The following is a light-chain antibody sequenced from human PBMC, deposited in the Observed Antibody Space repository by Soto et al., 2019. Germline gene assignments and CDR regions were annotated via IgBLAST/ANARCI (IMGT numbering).Light chain of an antibody. CDR2: EVS. V-gene: IGLV2-14*01. CDR1: SSDVGGYNY. Sequence: QSALTQPASMSGSPGQSITISCTGTSSDVGGYNYVSWYQQQSGKAPKLMIHEVSNRPSGVSNRFSGSKSGNTASLTISGLQAEDEADYYCSSYTSSRAYVFGIGTQLTVL. CDR3: SSYTSSRAYV. J-gene: IGLJ1*01.